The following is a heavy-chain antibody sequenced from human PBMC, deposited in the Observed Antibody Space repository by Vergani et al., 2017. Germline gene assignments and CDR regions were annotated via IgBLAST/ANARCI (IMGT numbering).Heavy chain of an antibody. J-gene: IGHJ6*03. Sequence: QVQMVQSGAEVKKPGSSVKVSCKASGGTFSSYAISWVRQAPGQGLEWMGGIITIFGTANYAQKFQGRVTITADESTRTAYMELSSLRSEDTAVYYCAGGYSYGYYYYYYMDVWGKGTTVTVPS. D-gene: IGHD5-18*01. CDR2: IITIFGTA. V-gene: IGHV1-69*01. CDR3: AGGYSYGYYYYYYMDV. CDR1: GGTFSSYA.